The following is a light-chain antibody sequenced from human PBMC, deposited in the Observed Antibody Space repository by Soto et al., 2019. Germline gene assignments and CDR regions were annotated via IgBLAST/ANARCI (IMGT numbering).Light chain of an antibody. J-gene: IGLJ2*01. V-gene: IGLV1-40*01. CDR2: GNT. CDR3: QSYDNSLRGSV. Sequence: QLVLTQPPSVSGAPGQRVTISCTGSSSNIGAGYGVHWYQKLPGTAPKLLIYGNTNRPSGVPDRFSGSKSGTSASLAITGLQAEDEADYYCQSYDNSLRGSVFGGGTKLTVL. CDR1: SSNIGAGYG.